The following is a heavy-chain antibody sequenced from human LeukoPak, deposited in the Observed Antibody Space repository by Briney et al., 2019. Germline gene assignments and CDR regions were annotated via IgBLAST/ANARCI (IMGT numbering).Heavy chain of an antibody. Sequence: GGSLRLSCAASGFTSSDYYMSWIRQAPGKGLEWVSYISSSGSTIYYADSVKGRFTISRDNAKNSLYLQMNSLRAEDTAVYYCARDCIAAAGHDAFDIWGQGTMVTVSS. CDR2: ISSSGSTI. CDR3: ARDCIAAAGHDAFDI. CDR1: GFTSSDYY. V-gene: IGHV3-11*01. D-gene: IGHD6-13*01. J-gene: IGHJ3*02.